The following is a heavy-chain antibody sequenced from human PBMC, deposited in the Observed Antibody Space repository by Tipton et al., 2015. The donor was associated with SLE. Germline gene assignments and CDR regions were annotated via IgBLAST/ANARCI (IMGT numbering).Heavy chain of an antibody. D-gene: IGHD3-10*01. CDR1: GFTFSSYA. J-gene: IGHJ2*01. V-gene: IGHV3-23*04. CDR3: ARDRGPEGSGWYFDL. Sequence: QLVQSGGGLIQSGGSLRLSCATSGFTFSSYALSWVRRAPGKGLEWVSAISGGGGSTYYADFVKGRFSISIDKSKKTLFLQMNSLRVEDTAVYYCARDRGPEGSGWYFDLWGRGTLVTVSS. CDR2: ISGGGGST.